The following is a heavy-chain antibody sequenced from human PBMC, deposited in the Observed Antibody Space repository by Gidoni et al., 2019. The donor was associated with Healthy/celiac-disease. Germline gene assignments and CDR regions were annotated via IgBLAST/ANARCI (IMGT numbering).Heavy chain of an antibody. V-gene: IGHV4-34*01. Sequence: QVQLQQWGAGLLKPSETLSLPCAVYGVSFSVYYCSWIRQPPGKGLEWIGEINHRGSTKYNPSLKSRGTISVDTSKKQFSRKLSSVTAADTAVYYCARGSIVVVIKSSAFDIWGQGTMVTVSS. CDR3: ARGSIVVVIKSSAFDI. D-gene: IGHD3-22*01. J-gene: IGHJ3*02. CDR2: INHRGST. CDR1: GVSFSVYY.